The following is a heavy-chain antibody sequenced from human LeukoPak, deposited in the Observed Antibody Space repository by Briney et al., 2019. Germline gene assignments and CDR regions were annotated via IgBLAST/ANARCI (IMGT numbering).Heavy chain of an antibody. CDR2: IYTSGST. CDR1: GGSISSYY. D-gene: IGHD6-13*01. CDR3: ARESGREQQLVRHDY. Sequence: SETLSLTCTVSGGSISSYYWSWIRQPAGKGLEWIGRIYTSGSTNYNPSLKSRVTISVDKSKNQFSLKLSSVTAADTAAYYCARESGREQQLVRHDYWGQGTLVTVSS. J-gene: IGHJ4*02. V-gene: IGHV4-4*07.